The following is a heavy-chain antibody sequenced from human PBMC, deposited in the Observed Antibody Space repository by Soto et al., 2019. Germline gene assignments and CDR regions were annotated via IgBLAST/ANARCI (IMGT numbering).Heavy chain of an antibody. Sequence: SVKVSCKASGGTFSSYVISWVRQAPGQGLEWMGGIIPIFGTANYAQKFQGRVTITADKSTSTAYMELSSLRSEDTAVYYCARGNCSSTSCYLGDYYYGMDVWGQGTTVTVSS. CDR2: IIPIFGTA. CDR1: GGTFSSYV. J-gene: IGHJ6*02. D-gene: IGHD2-2*01. CDR3: ARGNCSSTSCYLGDYYYGMDV. V-gene: IGHV1-69*06.